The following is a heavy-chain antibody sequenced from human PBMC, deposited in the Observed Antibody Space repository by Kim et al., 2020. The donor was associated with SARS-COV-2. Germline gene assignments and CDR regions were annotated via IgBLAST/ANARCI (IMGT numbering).Heavy chain of an antibody. Sequence: SETLSLTCAVYGGSFSGYYWSWIRQPPGKGLEWIGEINHSGSTNYNPSLKSRVTISVDTSKNQFSLKLSSVTAADTAVYYCARDGPKVSWYGGNWFDPWGQGTLVTVSS. J-gene: IGHJ5*02. CDR1: GGSFSGYY. D-gene: IGHD6-13*01. CDR3: ARDGPKVSWYGGNWFDP. V-gene: IGHV4-34*01. CDR2: INHSGST.